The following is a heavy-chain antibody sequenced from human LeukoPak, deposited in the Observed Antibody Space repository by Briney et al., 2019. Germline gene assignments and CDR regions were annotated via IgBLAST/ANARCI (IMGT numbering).Heavy chain of an antibody. D-gene: IGHD3-22*01. CDR3: VRAITMIVVVDFDY. CDR1: GFTFSSYA. CDR2: ISDSGVST. J-gene: IGHJ4*02. V-gene: IGHV3-23*01. Sequence: GGSLRLSCAASGFTFSSYAVSWVRQAPGKGLEWVSAISDSGVSTYYADSVKGRFTMSRDNSKNMLYLQMNSLTAEDTAVYYCVRAITMIVVVDFDYWGQGTLVTVSS.